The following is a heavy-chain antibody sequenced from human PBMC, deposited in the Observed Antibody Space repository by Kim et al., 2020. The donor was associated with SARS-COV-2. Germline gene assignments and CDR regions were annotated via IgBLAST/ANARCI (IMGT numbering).Heavy chain of an antibody. CDR1: GGSISPYF. Sequence: ETLSLTCTVSGGSISPYFLCWIRQSPQKGLELVGYIYFTGNTNYKPSLRGRLTISVERSKNQFSLTLTSLTAADTAVYYCAIKDDQFFYMHVWGKGTPV. J-gene: IGHJ6*03. D-gene: IGHD3-3*01. CDR2: IYFTGNT. V-gene: IGHV4-59*01. CDR3: AIKDDQFFYMHV.